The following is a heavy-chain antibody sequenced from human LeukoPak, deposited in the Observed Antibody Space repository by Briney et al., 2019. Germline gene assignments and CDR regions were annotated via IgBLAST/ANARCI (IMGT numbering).Heavy chain of an antibody. CDR1: GFTFSSYS. V-gene: IGHV3-21*01. D-gene: IGHD4-17*01. J-gene: IGHJ3*02. Sequence: SGGSLRLSCAASGFTFSSYSMNWVRQAPGKGLEWVSSISSSRSYIYYADSVKGRFTISRDNAKNSLYLQMNSLRAEDTAVYYCARATVTTGAFDIWGQGTMVTVSS. CDR2: ISSSRSYI. CDR3: ARATVTTGAFDI.